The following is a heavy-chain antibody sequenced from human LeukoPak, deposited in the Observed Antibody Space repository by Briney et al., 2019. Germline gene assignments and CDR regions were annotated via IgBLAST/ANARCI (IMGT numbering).Heavy chain of an antibody. D-gene: IGHD2-21*01. J-gene: IGHJ6*03. CDR2: IWYDGSNK. V-gene: IGHV3-30*02. CDR3: AKGVGRGGDYYYYYYMDV. CDR1: GFTFSSYG. Sequence: PGGSLRLSCAASGFTFSSYGMHWVRQAPGKGLEWVAVIWYDGSNKYYADSVKGRFTISRDNSKNTLYLQMNSLRAEDTAVYYCAKGVGRGGDYYYYYYMDVWGKGTTVTVSS.